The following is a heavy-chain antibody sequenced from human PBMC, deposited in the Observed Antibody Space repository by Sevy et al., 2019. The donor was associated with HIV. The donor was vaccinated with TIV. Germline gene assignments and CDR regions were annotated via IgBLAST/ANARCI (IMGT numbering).Heavy chain of an antibody. D-gene: IGHD3-22*01. CDR3: AKGCSYDSLLDYFDY. CDR2: ISGSGSRT. V-gene: IGHV3-23*01. J-gene: IGHJ4*02. CDR1: GFSFDSYG. Sequence: GGSLRLSCAVSGFSFDSYGMTWVRQAPGKGLEWVSGISGSGSRTYYADSVKGRFTISRDNSKNTLYLQMNSLRAEDTAVYYCAKGCSYDSLLDYFDYWGQGTLVTVSS.